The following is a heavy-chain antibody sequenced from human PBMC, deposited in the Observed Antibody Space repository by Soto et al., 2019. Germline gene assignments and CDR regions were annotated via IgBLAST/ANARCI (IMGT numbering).Heavy chain of an antibody. CDR1: GGTFSSYA. Sequence: SVKVSCKASGGTFSSYAISWVRQAPGQGLEWMGGIIPIFGTANYAQKFQGRVTITADESTSTAYMELSSLRSEDTAVYYCSRTSGYWGGGKDVWGQGTTVTVSS. V-gene: IGHV1-69*13. J-gene: IGHJ6*02. CDR2: IIPIFGTA. CDR3: SRTSGYWGGGKDV. D-gene: IGHD3-3*01.